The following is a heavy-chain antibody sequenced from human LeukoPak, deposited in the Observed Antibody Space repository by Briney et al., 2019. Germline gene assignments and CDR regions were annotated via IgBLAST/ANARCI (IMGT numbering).Heavy chain of an antibody. D-gene: IGHD3-10*01. CDR3: AKDIEGRGLPNRGYFDY. CDR2: ISWDGGST. CDR1: GFTFDDYA. Sequence: GGSLRLSCAASGFTFDDYAMHWVRQAPGKGLEWVSLISWDGGSTYYADSVKGRFTISRDNSKNSLYLQMNSLRAEDTASYYCAKDIEGRGLPNRGYFDYWGQGTLVTVSS. V-gene: IGHV3-43D*03. J-gene: IGHJ4*02.